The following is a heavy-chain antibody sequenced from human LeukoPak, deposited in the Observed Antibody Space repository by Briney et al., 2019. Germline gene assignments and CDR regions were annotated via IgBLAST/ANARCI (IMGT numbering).Heavy chain of an antibody. V-gene: IGHV3-7*01. CDR3: VRDHSSSSFDY. CDR2: IKQDGSEK. D-gene: IGHD6-6*01. CDR1: GFTFTSYW. J-gene: IGHJ4*02. Sequence: GGSLRLSCAASGFTFTSYWMSWARQESGKGLEGVANIKQDGSEKYYVDSVKGRFTISRDNAKNSLYLQMNSLRAEDTAVYYCVRDHSSSSFDYWGQGTLVTVSS.